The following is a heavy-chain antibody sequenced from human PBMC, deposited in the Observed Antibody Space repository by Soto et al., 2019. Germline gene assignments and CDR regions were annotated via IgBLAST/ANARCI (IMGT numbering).Heavy chain of an antibody. CDR2: IWYDGSNK. Sequence: QVQLVESGGGVVQPGRSLRLSCAASGFTFSSYGMHWVRQAPGKGLEWVAVIWYDGSNKYYADSVKGRFTISRDNSKNTMYLQMNSLRAEYTAVYYCARTDYGGTYLAYWGQGTLVTVSS. V-gene: IGHV3-33*01. CDR1: GFTFSSYG. D-gene: IGHD4-17*01. J-gene: IGHJ4*02. CDR3: ARTDYGGTYLAY.